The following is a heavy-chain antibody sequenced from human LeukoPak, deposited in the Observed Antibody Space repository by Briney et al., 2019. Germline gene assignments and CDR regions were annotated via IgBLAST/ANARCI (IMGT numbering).Heavy chain of an antibody. D-gene: IGHD2-15*01. CDR2: IYDSGST. J-gene: IGHJ4*02. V-gene: IGHV4-59*08. CDR3: ARHGYCSGGSCYWDY. CDR1: GGSISPFY. Sequence: SETLSLTCTVSGGSISPFYWSWIRQPPGKGLEWIAYIYDSGSTAYNPSLKSGVAISVDTSNNQVSLKLSSVTAADTAVYYCARHGYCSGGSCYWDYWGQGTLVTVSS.